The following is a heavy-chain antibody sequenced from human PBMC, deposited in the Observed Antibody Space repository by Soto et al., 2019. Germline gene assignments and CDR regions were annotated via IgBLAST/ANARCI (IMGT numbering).Heavy chain of an antibody. J-gene: IGHJ3*01. CDR3: ARVKVPAAILGAFDL. V-gene: IGHV1-18*01. CDR1: GYTYSTYG. CDR2: INPSKGDT. D-gene: IGHD2-2*02. Sequence: ASVKVSCKTSGYTYSTYGITWVRQATGQGLDWMGWINPSKGDTNSAARFQDRVTMTTDTSTRTAYMELRSLRSDDTAVYYCARVKVPAAILGAFDLWGQGTLVTVSS.